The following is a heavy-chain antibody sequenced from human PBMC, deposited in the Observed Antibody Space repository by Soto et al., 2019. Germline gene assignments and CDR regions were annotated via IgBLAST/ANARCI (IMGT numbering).Heavy chain of an antibody. Sequence: LRLSCAASGFTFSSYAMHWVRPAPGKGLEWVAVISYDGSNKYYADSVKGRFTISRDNSKNTLYLQMNSLRAEDTAVYYCARDHPSSGWYETFDYWGQGTLVTVSS. V-gene: IGHV3-30-3*01. CDR3: ARDHPSSGWYETFDY. D-gene: IGHD6-19*01. J-gene: IGHJ4*02. CDR2: ISYDGSNK. CDR1: GFTFSSYA.